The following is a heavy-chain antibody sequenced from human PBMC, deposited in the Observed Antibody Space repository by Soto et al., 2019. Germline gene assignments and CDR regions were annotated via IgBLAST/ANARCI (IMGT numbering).Heavy chain of an antibody. J-gene: IGHJ4*02. CDR1: GGSISGGTYY. CDR3: ARDSPVAGTSYFES. CDR2: IHHSVTT. V-gene: IGHV4-31*02. Sequence: PSETLSLTCTVSGGSISGGTYYWTWIRQHPGKGLELIGYIHHSVTTLSNPSLRSRVTISVDRSKDKFSLNLSSVTAADTAVYYCARDSPVAGTSYFESGGQGALVTVSS. D-gene: IGHD6-19*01.